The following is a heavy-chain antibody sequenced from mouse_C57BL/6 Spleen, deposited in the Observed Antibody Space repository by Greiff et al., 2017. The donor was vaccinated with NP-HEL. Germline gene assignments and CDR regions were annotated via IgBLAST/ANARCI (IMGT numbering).Heavy chain of an antibody. D-gene: IGHD2-5*01. CDR1: GYTFTSYW. V-gene: IGHV1-61*01. CDR2: IYPSDSET. CDR3: ARSGYSNSDY. Sequence: VQLQQSGAELVRPGSSVKLSCKASGYTFTSYWMDWVKQRPGQGLEWIGNIYPSDSETHYNQKFKDKATLTVDKSSSTAYMQLSSLTSEDSAVYYCARSGYSNSDYWGQGTTLTVSS. J-gene: IGHJ2*01.